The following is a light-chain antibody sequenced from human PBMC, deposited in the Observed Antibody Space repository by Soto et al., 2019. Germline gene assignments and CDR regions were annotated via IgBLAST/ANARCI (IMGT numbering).Light chain of an antibody. CDR2: DVS. CDR1: SSDVGGYNY. V-gene: IGLV2-11*01. CDR3: CSYAGSYTWV. Sequence: QSVLTQPRSVSGSPGQSVTISCTGTSSDVGGYNYVSWYQQHPGKAPKLMIYDVSKRPSGVPDRFSGSKSGNTASLTISGLQAEDEADYYCCSYAGSYTWVFGGGTKRTGL. J-gene: IGLJ3*02.